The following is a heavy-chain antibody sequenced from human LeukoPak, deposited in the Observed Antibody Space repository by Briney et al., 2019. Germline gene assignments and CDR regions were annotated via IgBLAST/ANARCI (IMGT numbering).Heavy chain of an antibody. CDR3: AKDEGQWLAHFDS. V-gene: IGHV3-30-3*01. CDR1: GFTVSSYA. Sequence: GGSLRLSCAASGFTVSSYAMHWGRQAPRKGLEWVAVISYDGSNKYYADPAKGRLTISRDHSKNTVFLQMNRLSPKDTAVSDCAKDEGQWLAHFDSWGQGTLVTVSS. CDR2: ISYDGSNK. D-gene: IGHD6-19*01. J-gene: IGHJ4*02.